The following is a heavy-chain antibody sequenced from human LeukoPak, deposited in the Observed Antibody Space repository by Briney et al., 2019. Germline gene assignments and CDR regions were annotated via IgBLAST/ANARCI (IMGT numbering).Heavy chain of an antibody. Sequence: SETLSLTCTVSGGSISSSSYYWGWIRQPPGKGLEWIGSIYYSGSTYYNPSLKSRVTISVDTSKNQFSLKLSSVTAADTAVYYCARLSPKGVPAALRYYYGMDVWGQGTTVTASS. CDR2: IYYSGST. V-gene: IGHV4-39*01. CDR1: GGSISSSSYY. CDR3: ARLSPKGVPAALRYYYGMDV. J-gene: IGHJ6*02. D-gene: IGHD2-2*01.